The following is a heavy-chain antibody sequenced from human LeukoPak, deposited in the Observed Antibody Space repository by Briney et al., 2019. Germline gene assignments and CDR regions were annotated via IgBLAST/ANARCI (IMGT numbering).Heavy chain of an antibody. Sequence: GGPLRLSCAASGFTFSSYSMNWVRQAPGKGLEWVSYISSSSSTIYYADSVKGRFTISRDNAKNSLYLQMNSLRAEDTAVYYCARATLDYYDSSDLGYWGQGTLVTVSS. CDR1: GFTFSSYS. CDR2: ISSSSSTI. CDR3: ARATLDYYDSSDLGY. D-gene: IGHD3-22*01. J-gene: IGHJ4*02. V-gene: IGHV3-48*04.